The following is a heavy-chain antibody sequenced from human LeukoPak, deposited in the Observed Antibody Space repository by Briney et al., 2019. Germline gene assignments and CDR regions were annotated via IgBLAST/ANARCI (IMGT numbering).Heavy chain of an antibody. D-gene: IGHD3-22*01. CDR1: GGTFSSYA. J-gene: IGHJ5*02. CDR3: ARDYYDSSGYFSFDP. V-gene: IGHV1-69*04. CDR2: IIPILGIA. Sequence: SVKVSCKASGGTFSSYAISWVRQAPGQGLEWMGRIIPILGIANYAQKFQGRVTITADKSTSTAYMELSSLRSEDTAVYYCARDYYDSSGYFSFDPWGQGTLVTVSS.